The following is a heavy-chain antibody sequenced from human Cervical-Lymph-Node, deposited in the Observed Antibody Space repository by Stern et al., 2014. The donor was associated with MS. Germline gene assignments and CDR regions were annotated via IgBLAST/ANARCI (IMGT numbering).Heavy chain of an antibody. J-gene: IGHJ4*02. V-gene: IGHV3-53*01. CDR1: GFTVSRDY. D-gene: IGHD1-1*01. CDR2: ITNGWST. CDR3: ARDTSSPERSDW. Sequence: LQLGQSGGGVIQPGGSLGLSCTASGFTVSRDYMTWVRQAPGKGLEWVSLITNGWSTFYTDSVKGRFTISRDDSKNTVYLHMTSLRAEDTAMYYCARDTSSPERSDWWGQGTLVTVSS.